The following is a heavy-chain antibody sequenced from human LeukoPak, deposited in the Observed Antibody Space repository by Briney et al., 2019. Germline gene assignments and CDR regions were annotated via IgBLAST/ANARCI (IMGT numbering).Heavy chain of an antibody. CDR2: ISWNSGSI. CDR3: AKDIDYYGSGSFDY. CDR1: GFTFDDYA. D-gene: IGHD3-10*01. Sequence: PGGSPRLSCAATGFTFDDYAMHWVRQAPGKGLEWVSGISWNSGSIGYADSVKGRFTISRDNAKNSLYLQMNSLRAEDTALYYCAKDIDYYGSGSFDYWGQGTLVTVSS. J-gene: IGHJ4*02. V-gene: IGHV3-9*01.